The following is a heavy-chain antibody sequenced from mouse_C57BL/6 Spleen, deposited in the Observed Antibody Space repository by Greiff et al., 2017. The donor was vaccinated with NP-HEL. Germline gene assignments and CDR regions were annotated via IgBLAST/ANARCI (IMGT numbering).Heavy chain of an antibody. CDR1: GFTFSDYY. CDR2: INYDGSST. CDR3: ARAINSYWYFDV. D-gene: IGHD4-1*02. V-gene: IGHV5-16*01. Sequence: EVMLVESEGGLVQPGSSMKLSCTASGFTFSDYYMAWVRQVPEKGLEWVANINYDGSSTYYLDSLKSRFIISRDNAKNILYLQMSSLKSEDTATYYCARAINSYWYFDVWGTGTTVTVSS. J-gene: IGHJ1*03.